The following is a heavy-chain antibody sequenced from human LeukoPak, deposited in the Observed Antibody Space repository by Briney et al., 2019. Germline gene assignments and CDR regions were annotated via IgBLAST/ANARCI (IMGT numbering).Heavy chain of an antibody. D-gene: IGHD1-1*01. J-gene: IGHJ4*02. Sequence: PGGSLRPSCAASGFTFSIYWMSWVRQAPGKGLEWVANIKEDGSEKYYVDSVKGRFTISRDNAKNSLYLQMNRLRVEDTAVYYCARDRWKAFDCWGQGTLVTVSS. V-gene: IGHV3-7*01. CDR1: GFTFSIYW. CDR3: ARDRWKAFDC. CDR2: IKEDGSEK.